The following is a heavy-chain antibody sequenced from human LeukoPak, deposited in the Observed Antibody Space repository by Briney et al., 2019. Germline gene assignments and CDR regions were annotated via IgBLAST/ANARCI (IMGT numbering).Heavy chain of an antibody. CDR2: INPNSGGT. J-gene: IGHJ5*02. CDR3: VRDYCTSTTCPNWFDP. Sequence: ASVKVSCKASGYTFTGYYMHWVRQAPGQGLEWMGWINPNSGGTNYAQKFQGRVTMTRDTSISTAYMELSRLRSDDTAVYYCVRDYCTSTTCPNWFDPWGQGTLVTVSS. D-gene: IGHD2-2*01. CDR1: GYTFTGYY. V-gene: IGHV1-2*02.